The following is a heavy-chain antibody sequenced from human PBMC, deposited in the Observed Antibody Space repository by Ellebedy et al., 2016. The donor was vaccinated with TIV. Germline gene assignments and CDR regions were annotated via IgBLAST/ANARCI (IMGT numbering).Heavy chain of an antibody. D-gene: IGHD1-26*01. CDR1: GFTFSSYG. J-gene: IGHJ4*02. Sequence: GESLKISXAASGFTFSSYGMHWVRQAPGKGLEWVSAISGSGGSTYYADSVKGRFTISRDNSKNTLYLQMNSLRAEDTAVYYCARDVRGSWDWGQGTLVTVSS. CDR3: ARDVRGSWD. V-gene: IGHV3-23*01. CDR2: ISGSGGST.